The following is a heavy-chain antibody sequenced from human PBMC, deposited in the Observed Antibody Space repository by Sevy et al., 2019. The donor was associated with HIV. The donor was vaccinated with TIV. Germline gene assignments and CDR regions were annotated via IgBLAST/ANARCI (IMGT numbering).Heavy chain of an antibody. CDR2: IYYNGTT. J-gene: IGHJ4*02. V-gene: IGHV4-59*01. Sequence: SETLSLTCTVSGGSFNDFYWSWIRQSPGRGLEWIGYIYYNGTTNSNPSLRWRVTISAQTSKSQISLRLNSVTAADTAVYYCARGKVLFDHWGQRIVVTVSS. CDR3: ARGKVLFDH. D-gene: IGHD3-10*01. CDR1: GGSFNDFY.